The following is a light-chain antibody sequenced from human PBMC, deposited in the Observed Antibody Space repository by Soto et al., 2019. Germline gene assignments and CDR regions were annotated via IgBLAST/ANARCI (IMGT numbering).Light chain of an antibody. Sequence: TQMTQSPSSVSASVGDRVTITCRASQGISSWLAWYQQKPGKAPRLLIYAASSLQSGVPSRFSGSGSGTDFTLPTTGLQPEDCATYYCQQAASFPVSFGGGTQVENK. V-gene: IGKV1-12*01. CDR2: AAS. CDR3: QQAASFPVS. J-gene: IGKJ4*01. CDR1: QGISSW.